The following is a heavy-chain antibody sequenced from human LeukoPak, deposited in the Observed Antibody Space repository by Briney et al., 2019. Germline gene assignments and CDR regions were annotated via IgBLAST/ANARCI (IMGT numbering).Heavy chain of an antibody. CDR2: ISSSSSYI. V-gene: IGHV3-21*01. D-gene: IGHD3-16*01. J-gene: IGHJ4*02. CDR3: VRDRFAGAYNYFDY. Sequence: PGGSLRLSCAASGFTFSSYSMNWVRQAPGKGLEWVSSISSSSSYIYYADSVKGRFTISRDNAKNSLYLQMNSLRAEDTAVYYCVRDRFAGAYNYFDYWGQGTLVTVSS. CDR1: GFTFSSYS.